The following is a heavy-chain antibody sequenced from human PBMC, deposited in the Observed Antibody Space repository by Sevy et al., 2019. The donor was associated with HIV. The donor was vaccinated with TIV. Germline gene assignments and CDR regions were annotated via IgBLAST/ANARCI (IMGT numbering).Heavy chain of an antibody. V-gene: IGHV5-10-1*01. CDR2: IDPSDSYT. Sequence: GESLKISCKGSGYSFTSYWISWVRQMPGKGLEWMGRIDPSDSYTNDSPSFQGHVTISADKSISTAYLQWSSLKASDTAMYYCARNQDAHYYGSGSNYYYYYYMDVWGKGTTVTVSS. D-gene: IGHD3-10*01. J-gene: IGHJ6*03. CDR3: ARNQDAHYYGSGSNYYYYYYMDV. CDR1: GYSFTSYW.